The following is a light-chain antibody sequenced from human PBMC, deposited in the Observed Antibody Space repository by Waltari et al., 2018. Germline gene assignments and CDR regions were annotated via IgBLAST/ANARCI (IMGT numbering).Light chain of an antibody. CDR2: GNN. V-gene: IGLV1-40*01. J-gene: IGLJ2*01. CDR3: QSYDSSLSGVI. CDR1: SSNIGSGYD. Sequence: QSVLTQPPSVSGAPGQRITISCTATSSNIGSGYDVHWYLNLPGTDHKLPILGNNQRPSGVPDRFSASTSNSSASLAITGLQAEDEADYYCQSYDSSLSGVIFGGGTKLTVL.